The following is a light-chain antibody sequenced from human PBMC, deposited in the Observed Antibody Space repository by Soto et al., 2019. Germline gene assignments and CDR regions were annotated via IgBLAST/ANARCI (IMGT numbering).Light chain of an antibody. V-gene: IGKV3-11*01. CDR3: QQRSNWPRFT. CDR1: QSVSSY. CDR2: GGS. J-gene: IGKJ5*01. Sequence: EIVLTQSPATLSLSPGERATLFCRASQSVSSYLSWYQQKPGQAPRLLIYGGSDRAAGIPARFSSSGSGTDFTLTISSLEPEDFAIYYCQQRSNWPRFTFGQGTRLEIK.